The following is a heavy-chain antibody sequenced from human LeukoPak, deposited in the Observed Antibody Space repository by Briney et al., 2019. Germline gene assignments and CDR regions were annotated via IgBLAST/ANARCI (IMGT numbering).Heavy chain of an antibody. CDR1: GFTFSAYA. D-gene: IGHD4-17*01. J-gene: IGHJ6*02. CDR3: TKKRLNRLGFYYGIDV. V-gene: IGHV3-23*01. CDR2: ISRSGSST. Sequence: GGSLRLSCAASGFTFSAYAMTWVRQAPGKGLDCVSVISRSGSSTHYADSVRGRFTISRDNSKNMLYLQMNSLRAEDTAIYYCTKKRLNRLGFYYGIDVWGQGTAVTVSS.